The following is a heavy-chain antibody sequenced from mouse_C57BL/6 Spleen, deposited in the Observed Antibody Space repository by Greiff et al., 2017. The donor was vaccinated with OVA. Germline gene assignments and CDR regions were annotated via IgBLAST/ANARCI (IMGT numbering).Heavy chain of an antibody. CDR3: ARVAHYFDY. CDR2: INYDGSST. Sequence: EVQRVESEGGLVQPGSSMKLSCTASGFTFSDYYMAWVRQVPEKGLEWVANINYDGSSTYYLDSLKSRFIISRDNAKNILYLQMSSLKSEDTATYYCARVAHYFDYWGQGTTLTVSS. CDR1: GFTFSDYY. J-gene: IGHJ2*01. V-gene: IGHV5-16*01.